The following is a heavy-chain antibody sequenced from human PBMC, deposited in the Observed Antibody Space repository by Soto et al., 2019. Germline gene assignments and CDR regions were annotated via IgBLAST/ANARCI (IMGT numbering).Heavy chain of an antibody. CDR3: ARREGYYFDS. V-gene: IGHV3-33*01. CDR2: XWXXXXXK. J-gene: IGHJ4*02. Sequence: GGCLRLSCAVSDFTLSNYGINWVRQAPGKGLEXVAXXWXXXXXKXXADSVKGRFTISRDISRNTLYLQMNSLRAEDTAVYYCARREGYYFDSWGQGTLVTASS. CDR1: DFTLSNYG. D-gene: IGHD1-26*01.